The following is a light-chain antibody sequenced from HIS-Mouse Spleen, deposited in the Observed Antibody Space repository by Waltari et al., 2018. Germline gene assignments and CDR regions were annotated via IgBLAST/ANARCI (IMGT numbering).Light chain of an antibody. J-gene: IGKJ2*01. CDR3: QQYYSTPYT. CDR1: QSFLYSSNNKNY. Sequence: DIVMTQSPDSLAVSLGERATINRKSSQSFLYSSNNKNYLAWYQQKPGQPPKLLIYWASTRESGVPDRFSGSGSGTDFTLTISSLQAEDVAVYYCQQYYSTPYTFGQGTKLEIK. CDR2: WAS. V-gene: IGKV4-1*01.